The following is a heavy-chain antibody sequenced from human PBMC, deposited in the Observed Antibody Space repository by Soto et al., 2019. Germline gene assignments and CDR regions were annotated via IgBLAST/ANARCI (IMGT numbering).Heavy chain of an antibody. Sequence: QVQLVQSGAEVKKPGASVKVSCEASGYTFIDYYMHWVRQAPGQGFEWMGRISPKSGGTNYAQKFQGRVSMTWDTSLNTAYMDLSSLMSEYTAVYYWASPPGYISDWYYFHLWCQGTQVTVSS. J-gene: IGHJ4*02. D-gene: IGHD6-19*01. CDR3: ASPPGYISDWYYFHL. CDR2: ISPKSGGT. CDR1: GYTFIDYY. V-gene: IGHV1-2*02.